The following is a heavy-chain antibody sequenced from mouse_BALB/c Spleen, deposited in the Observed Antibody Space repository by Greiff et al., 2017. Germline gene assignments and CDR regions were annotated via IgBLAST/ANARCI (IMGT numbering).Heavy chain of an antibody. D-gene: IGHD3-2*01. CDR1: GDSITSGY. J-gene: IGHJ2*01. CDR2: ISYSGST. CDR3: ARFDSSGYVGHFDY. Sequence: EVMLVESGPSLVKPSQTLSLTCSVTGDSITSGYWNWIRKFPGNKLEYMGYISYSGSTYYNPSLKSRISITRDTSKNQYYLQLNSVTTEDTATYYCARFDSSGYVGHFDYWGQGTTLTVSS. V-gene: IGHV3-8*02.